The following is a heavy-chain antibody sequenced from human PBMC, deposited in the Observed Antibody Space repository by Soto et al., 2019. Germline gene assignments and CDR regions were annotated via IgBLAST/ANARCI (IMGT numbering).Heavy chain of an antibody. CDR3: AREADYYYGMDV. Sequence: SETLSLTCTVSGGSISSGDYYWSWIRQPPGKGLEWIGYIYYSGSTYYNPSLKSRITISVDTSKNQFSLKLNSVTAADTAVYYCAREADYYYGMDVWGQGTTVTVSS. D-gene: IGHD6-25*01. V-gene: IGHV4-30-4*01. CDR2: IYYSGST. J-gene: IGHJ6*02. CDR1: GGSISSGDYY.